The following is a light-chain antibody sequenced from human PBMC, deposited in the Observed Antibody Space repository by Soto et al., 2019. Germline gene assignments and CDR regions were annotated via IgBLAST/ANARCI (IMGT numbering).Light chain of an antibody. CDR2: EVT. CDR3: SSYAGSNNVV. Sequence: QSVLSQPPSASGSPGQSVTISCTGTSSDVGGYNYVSWYQQDPGKAPKLIIYEVTNRPSGVPDRFSGSKSGSTASLTVSGLQAEDDSDYYCSSYAGSNNVVFGGGTKLTVL. J-gene: IGLJ2*01. CDR1: SSDVGGYNY. V-gene: IGLV2-8*01.